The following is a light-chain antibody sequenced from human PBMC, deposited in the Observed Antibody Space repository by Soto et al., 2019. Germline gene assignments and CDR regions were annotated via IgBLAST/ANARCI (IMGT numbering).Light chain of an antibody. CDR3: FSYTFRSPYLV. CDR1: SSDVGYYNY. Sequence: QSALTQPASVSGSPGQSITISCTGTSSDVGYYNYVSWYQQHPGKAPTLMIYDVNNRSSGVSDRFSGSKSGNTASLTISGLQAEDEADDYCFSYTFRSPYLVFGGGTKLTVL. CDR2: DVN. V-gene: IGLV2-14*03. J-gene: IGLJ3*02.